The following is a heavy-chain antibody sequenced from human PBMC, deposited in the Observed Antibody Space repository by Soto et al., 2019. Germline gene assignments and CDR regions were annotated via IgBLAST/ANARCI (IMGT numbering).Heavy chain of an antibody. D-gene: IGHD2-2*01. V-gene: IGHV4-59*01. Sequence: QVQLQESGPGLVKPSEPLSLTSAVSSGSINNFFWGWIQHPPGTGLAWIGFISHSGVTTYNPSLGSGVAISIDTSTYQFFLNLHSVTAADTALYYYTRYSSASCNPAYCFDYWGQGTLVSISS. J-gene: IGHJ4*02. CDR1: SGSINNFF. CDR2: ISHSGVT. CDR3: TRYSSASCNPAYCFDY.